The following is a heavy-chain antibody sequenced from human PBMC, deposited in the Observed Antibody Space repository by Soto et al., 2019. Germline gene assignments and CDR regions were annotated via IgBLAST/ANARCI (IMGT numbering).Heavy chain of an antibody. CDR2: ISSSGSYI. CDR1: GFTFSTYS. V-gene: IGHV3-21*01. CDR3: ARAASIAAADVDY. Sequence: VQLVESGGGLVKPGGSLRLSCAASGFTFSTYSMNWVRQAPGKGLEWVSAISSSGSYIYYADSVKGRFTISRDNAKNSLYLQMNSLRAEDTAVYYCARAASIAAADVDYWGQGTLVTVSS. D-gene: IGHD6-13*01. J-gene: IGHJ4*02.